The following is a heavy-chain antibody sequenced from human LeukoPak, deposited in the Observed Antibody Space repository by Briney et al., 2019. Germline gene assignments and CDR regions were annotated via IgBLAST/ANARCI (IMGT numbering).Heavy chain of an antibody. CDR2: INHSGST. CDR3: ARGVVPAALNPISPYYYYYYMDV. V-gene: IGHV4-34*01. D-gene: IGHD2-2*01. J-gene: IGHJ6*03. Sequence: PSETLSLTCAVYGGSFSGCHWSWIRQPPGKGLVWLGEINHSGSTKYNPFLKSRVTISVDTSKNQFSLKLSSVTAADTAVYYCARGVVPAALNPISPYYYYYYMDVWGKGTTVTVSS. CDR1: GGSFSGCH.